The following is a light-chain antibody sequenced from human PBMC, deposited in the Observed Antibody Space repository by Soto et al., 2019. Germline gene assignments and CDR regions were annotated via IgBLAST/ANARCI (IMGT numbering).Light chain of an antibody. V-gene: IGKV1-39*01. Sequence: DIQMTQSPRFLSASVGDRVTITCRASKNIRTYLTWYQQKPGKGPTVLIYAASTLQRGVPSRFSGSTTGTDFTLTIAGLQPEDSATYYCQQTLSDPRTFGLGTKVDIK. CDR2: AAS. CDR3: QQTLSDPRT. J-gene: IGKJ1*01. CDR1: KNIRTY.